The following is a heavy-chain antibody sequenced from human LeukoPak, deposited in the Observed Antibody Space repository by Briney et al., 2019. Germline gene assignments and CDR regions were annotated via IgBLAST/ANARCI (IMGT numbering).Heavy chain of an antibody. V-gene: IGHV1-2*02. J-gene: IGHJ4*02. D-gene: IGHD3-10*01. Sequence: AASVKVSCKASGYTFTGYYMHWVRQAPGQGLEWMGWINPNSGGTNYAQKFQGRVTMTRDTSISTAYMELSRLRSDDTAVYYCARVGYYYGSGSYFPFDYWGQGTLVTVSS. CDR2: INPNSGGT. CDR3: ARVGYYYGSGSYFPFDY. CDR1: GYTFTGYY.